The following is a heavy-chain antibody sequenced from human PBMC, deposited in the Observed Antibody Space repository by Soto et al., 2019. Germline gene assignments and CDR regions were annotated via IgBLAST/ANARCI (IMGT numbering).Heavy chain of an antibody. V-gene: IGHV1-46*01. CDR3: ASVWAAGYCSGGSCYSPYYYGMDV. J-gene: IGHJ6*02. D-gene: IGHD2-15*01. CDR2: IHYSGATP. CDR1: GYTFTNYY. Sequence: ASVKVSCKASGYTFTNYYMHWVRQAPGQGLEWMGVIHYSGATPTYAQKFQGRVTMARDTSTSTVYVELSSLTSEDTAVYYCASVWAAGYCSGGSCYSPYYYGMDVWGQGTTVTVSS.